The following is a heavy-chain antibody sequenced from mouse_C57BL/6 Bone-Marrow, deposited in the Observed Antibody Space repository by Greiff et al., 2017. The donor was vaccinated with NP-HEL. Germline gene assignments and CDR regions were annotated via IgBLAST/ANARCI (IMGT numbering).Heavy chain of an antibody. CDR3: ARTYDYGLDY. D-gene: IGHD2-4*01. CDR2: IYPGDGDT. J-gene: IGHJ2*01. V-gene: IGHV1-82*01. Sequence: VMLVESGPELVKPGASVKISCKASGYAFSSSWMNWVKQRPGQGLEWIGRIYPGDGDTNYNGKFKGKATLTADKSSSTAYMQLSSLTSEDSAVYFCARTYDYGLDYWGQGTTLTVSS. CDR1: GYAFSSSW.